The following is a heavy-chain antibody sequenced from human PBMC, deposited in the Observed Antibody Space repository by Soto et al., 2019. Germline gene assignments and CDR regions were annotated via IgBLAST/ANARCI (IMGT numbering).Heavy chain of an antibody. CDR3: AKSMYNWNDGFFDY. Sequence: GGSLRLSCAASGFTFSSYGMHWVRQAPGKGLEWVAIISYDGINKYYADSVKGRFTISRDNSKNTLYLQMNSLRAEDTAVYYCAKSMYNWNDGFFDYWGQGTLVTVSS. CDR1: GFTFSSYG. CDR2: ISYDGINK. D-gene: IGHD1-1*01. V-gene: IGHV3-30*18. J-gene: IGHJ4*02.